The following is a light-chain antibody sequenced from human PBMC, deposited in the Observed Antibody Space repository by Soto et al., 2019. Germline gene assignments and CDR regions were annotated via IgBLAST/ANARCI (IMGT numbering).Light chain of an antibody. V-gene: IGLV2-14*03. CDR2: DVN. J-gene: IGLJ2*01. Sequence: QSALTQPASVSGSPGQSITISCTGTSSDIGGYKYVSWYQQHPGKVPKLLIFDVNNRPSGVSDRFSGSKSGNTASLTITGPQAEDEAEYYCCSYTSSTSLIFGGGTKLTVL. CDR1: SSDIGGYKY. CDR3: CSYTSSTSLI.